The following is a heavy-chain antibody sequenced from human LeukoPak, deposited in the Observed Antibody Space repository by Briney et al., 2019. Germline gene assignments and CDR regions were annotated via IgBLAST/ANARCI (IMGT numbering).Heavy chain of an antibody. J-gene: IGHJ4*02. CDR2: IYPADSDT. CDR3: ARQYGSYYNY. Sequence: GESLKISCKGSGYTFTSYWIGWVRQMPGKGLEWMEIIYPADSDTRYSPSFQGQVTISADRSISTAYLQWGSLKASDTAMYYCARQYGSYYNYWGQGTLVTVSS. V-gene: IGHV5-51*01. D-gene: IGHD1-26*01. CDR1: GYTFTSYW.